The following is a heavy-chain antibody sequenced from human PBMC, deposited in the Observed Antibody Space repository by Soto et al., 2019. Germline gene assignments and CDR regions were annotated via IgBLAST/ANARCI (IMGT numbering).Heavy chain of an antibody. CDR1: GGTFSSYA. CDR2: IIPIFGTA. J-gene: IGHJ4*02. V-gene: IGHV1-69*12. CDR3: ARDGEDSGYDQNDY. D-gene: IGHD5-12*01. Sequence: QVQLVQSGAEVKKPGSSVKVSCKASGGTFSSYAISWVRQAPGQGLEWMGGIIPIFGTANYAQKFQGRVTITADASTCTAYMELSILSSEDTAVYYCARDGEDSGYDQNDYWGQGTLVTVSS.